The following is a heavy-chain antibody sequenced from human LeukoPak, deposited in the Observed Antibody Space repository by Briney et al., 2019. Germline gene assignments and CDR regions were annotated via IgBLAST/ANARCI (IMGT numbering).Heavy chain of an antibody. D-gene: IGHD3-22*01. J-gene: IGHJ3*02. CDR3: ARNYDSSGYHAAFDI. V-gene: IGHV3-21*06. Sequence: PGGSLRLSCAASGFTFNTYTMNWVRQAPGRGLEWLSSITRSSSYISYADSVKGRLTISRDNAKNSLYLQMNSLRVEDTAVYYCARNYDSSGYHAAFDIWGQGTMVTVSS. CDR2: ITRSSSYI. CDR1: GFTFNTYT.